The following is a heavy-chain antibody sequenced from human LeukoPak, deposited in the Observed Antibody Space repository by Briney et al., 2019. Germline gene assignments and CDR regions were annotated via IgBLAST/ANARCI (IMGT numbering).Heavy chain of an antibody. CDR2: ISGSGGST. D-gene: IGHD4/OR15-4a*01. Sequence: PGGSLRLSCAASGFTFSSYAMSWVRQAPGKGLEWVSAISGSGGSTYYADSVEGRFTISRDNSKNTLYLQMNSLRAEDTAVYYCTSIPQDSGGNLHFDYWGQGTLVTVSS. V-gene: IGHV3-23*01. J-gene: IGHJ4*02. CDR3: TSIPQDSGGNLHFDY. CDR1: GFTFSSYA.